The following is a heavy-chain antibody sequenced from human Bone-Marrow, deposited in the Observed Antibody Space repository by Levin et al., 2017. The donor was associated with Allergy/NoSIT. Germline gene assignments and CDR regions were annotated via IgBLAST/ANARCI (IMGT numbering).Heavy chain of an antibody. CDR2: MKSRGSGGTI. CDR3: AHGGSGYYRLSS. D-gene: IGHD3-22*01. J-gene: IGHJ5*02. Sequence: PGGSLRLSCAVSGLKFSDAWMSWVRQAPGKGLEWVGRMKSRGSGGTIDDAAPVKGRFTISRDDSKNTLYLHMNSLKTEDTAVYYCAHGGSGYYRLSSWGQGTLVTVSS. V-gene: IGHV3-15*01. CDR1: GLKFSDAW.